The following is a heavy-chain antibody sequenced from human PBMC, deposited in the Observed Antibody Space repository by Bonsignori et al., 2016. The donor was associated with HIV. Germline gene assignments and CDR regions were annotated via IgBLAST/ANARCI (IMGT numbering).Heavy chain of an antibody. CDR2: ISYDGSNK. D-gene: IGHD3-3*01. V-gene: IGHV3-30*18. CDR1: GFTFSSYG. CDR3: AKEGSWSGYYPSPDFDY. Sequence: GESLKISCAASGFTFSSYGMHWVRQAPGKGLEWVAVISYDGSNKYYADSVKGRFTISRDNSKNTLYLQMNSLRAEDTAVYYCAKEGSWSGYYPSPDFDYWGQGTLVTVSS. J-gene: IGHJ4*02.